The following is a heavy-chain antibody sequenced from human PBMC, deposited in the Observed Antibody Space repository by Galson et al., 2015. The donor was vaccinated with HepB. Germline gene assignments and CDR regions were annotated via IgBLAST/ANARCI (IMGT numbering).Heavy chain of an antibody. V-gene: IGHV1-18*01. CDR2: ISVYNGAT. CDR3: VPDGWAWLVSVSFQIWGQGTRATEEPKNTASLERRGLTSEDTCVYDCARDGVARGVSCNFQH. Sequence: SVKVSCKASDDTFTSYGISWVRQAAGQGLEWVGWISVYNGATKYSPKFQGRVTMTTDRSTTTAYLEPRSLTSEDTAVYYCVPDGWAWLVSVSFQIWGQGTRATEEPKNTASLERRGLTSEDTCVYDCARDGVARGVSCNFQHWGQGTLVTVSS. CDR1: DDTFTSYG. D-gene: IGHD1-1*01. J-gene: IGHJ1*01.